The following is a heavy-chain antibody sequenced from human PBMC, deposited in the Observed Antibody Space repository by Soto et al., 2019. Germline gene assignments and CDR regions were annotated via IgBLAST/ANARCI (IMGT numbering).Heavy chain of an antibody. CDR1: GFTFSDYA. CDR2: LTPGGETT. Sequence: PGGSLRLSCAASGFTFSDYAMTWVRQAPGKGLEWVSALTPGGETTYHIDSVKGRFTISRDNAKNTLFLQMNSLTDADTAAYYCAKDSHLSGNYQELEYWGPGTLVTVSS. CDR3: AKDSHLSGNYQELEY. V-gene: IGHV3-23*01. J-gene: IGHJ4*02. D-gene: IGHD1-26*01.